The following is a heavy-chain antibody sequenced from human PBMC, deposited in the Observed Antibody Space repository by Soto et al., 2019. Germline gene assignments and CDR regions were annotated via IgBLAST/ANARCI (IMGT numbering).Heavy chain of an antibody. D-gene: IGHD3-9*01. Sequence: SATLSLTCPVSGGSIGGRYWGLIRQPPGKGLEWIGYVYYSGSSTSNPSLKSRVTMSADTSKNQLSLKVRSVTAADTAVYYCARVGERWQYFDWFYYFDSWGQGALVTVSS. CDR3: ARVGERWQYFDWFYYFDS. CDR1: GGSIGGRY. V-gene: IGHV4-59*11. J-gene: IGHJ4*02. CDR2: VYYSGSS.